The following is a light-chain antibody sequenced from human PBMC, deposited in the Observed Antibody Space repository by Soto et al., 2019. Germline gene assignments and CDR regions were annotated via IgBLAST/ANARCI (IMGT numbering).Light chain of an antibody. CDR3: QRTYNAPRT. CDR2: GAS. Sequence: EIVMTQSPATLSVSPGERATLSCRASQSVSSNLAWYQQKPGQAPRLLISGASTRASGVPARFSGSGSGTDFTLTISSLQPEDVATYYGQRTYNAPRTFGQGTKVEIK. V-gene: IGKV3-15*01. CDR1: QSVSSN. J-gene: IGKJ1*01.